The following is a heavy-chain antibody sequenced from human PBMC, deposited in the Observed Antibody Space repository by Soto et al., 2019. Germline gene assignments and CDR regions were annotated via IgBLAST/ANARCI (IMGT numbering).Heavy chain of an antibody. CDR2: INHSGST. J-gene: IGHJ5*02. CDR3: PRGRRPARAYVNSQRSGELSLVLRYFDR. Sequence: QVQLQQWGAGLLKPSETLSLTCAVYGGSFSGYSWNWIRQPPGKGLEWIGEINHSGSTNFNPSLTARVSISVHTSKIQFSLNLSPLTAADTPHYYCPRGRRPARAYVNSQRSGELSLVLRYFDRWGQGSLVTVSS. CDR1: GGSFSGYS. D-gene: IGHD3-16*02. V-gene: IGHV4-34*01.